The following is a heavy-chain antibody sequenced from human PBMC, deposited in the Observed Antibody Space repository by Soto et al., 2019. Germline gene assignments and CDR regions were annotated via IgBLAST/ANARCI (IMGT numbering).Heavy chain of an antibody. V-gene: IGHV3-23*01. D-gene: IGHD6-13*01. J-gene: IGHJ4*02. CDR3: AKENGYSSSWFEFDY. CDR2: ISGSGGST. CDR1: GFTFSSYA. Sequence: SGGSLRLSCAASGFTFSSYAMSWVRQAPGKGLEWVSAISGSGGSTYYADSVKGRFTISRDNSKNTLYLQMNSLRGEYTAVFYCAKENGYSSSWFEFDYWGQGTLVTVPQ.